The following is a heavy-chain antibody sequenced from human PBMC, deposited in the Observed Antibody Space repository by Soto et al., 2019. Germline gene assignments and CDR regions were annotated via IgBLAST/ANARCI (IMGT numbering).Heavy chain of an antibody. CDR2: IYYSGST. J-gene: IGHJ4*02. V-gene: IGHV4-30-4*01. CDR1: GSSISSGDYY. CDR3: ARGPAMVRD. Sequence: SETLSLTCTVSGSSISSGDYYWSWIRQPPGKGLEWIGYIYYSGSTYYNPSLKSRVTISVGTSKNQFSLKLSSVTAADTAVYYCARGPAMVRDWGQGTLVTVSS. D-gene: IGHD3-10*01.